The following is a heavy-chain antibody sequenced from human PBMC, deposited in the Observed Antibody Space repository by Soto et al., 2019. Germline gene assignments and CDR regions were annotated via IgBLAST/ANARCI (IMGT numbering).Heavy chain of an antibody. J-gene: IGHJ4*02. CDR3: VSWVSAHFDY. D-gene: IGHD2-8*01. V-gene: IGHV4-30-2*01. CDR1: GGSLSGATYS. CDR2: IFPSGTT. Sequence: PSETLSLTCGVSGGSLSGATYSWNWIRQPPGKGLEWIGYIFPSGTTYYNPSLKSRVTISIDVSKNQFSLSLRSLTAADTAVYYCVSWVSAHFDYWGQGTLVTVSS.